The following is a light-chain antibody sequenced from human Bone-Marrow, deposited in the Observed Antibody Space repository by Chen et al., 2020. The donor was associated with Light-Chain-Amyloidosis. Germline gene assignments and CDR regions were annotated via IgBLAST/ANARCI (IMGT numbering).Light chain of an antibody. CDR3: AAWDDSLSGVV. CDR1: SSNIGSNY. J-gene: IGLJ2*01. Sequence: QSVLTQPPSASGTPGQRVTISCSGSSSNIGSNYVYWYQQLPGPAPKLLLYKNNQRPSGVPDRVSGSKSGTSASLAISGLRSEDEADYYCAAWDDSLSGVVFGGGTKLTVL. V-gene: IGLV1-47*01. CDR2: KNN.